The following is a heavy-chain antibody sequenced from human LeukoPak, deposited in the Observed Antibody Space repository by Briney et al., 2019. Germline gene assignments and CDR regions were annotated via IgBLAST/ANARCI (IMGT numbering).Heavy chain of an antibody. CDR1: GFTFSSYA. J-gene: IGHJ4*02. CDR2: ISYDGSNK. Sequence: GRSLRLSCAASGFTFSSYAMHWVRQAPGKGLEWVAVISYDGSNKYYADSVKGRFTISRDNSRNTLYLQMNSLRAEDTAVYYCARGWSVAAAVSYYFDYWGQGTLVTVSS. V-gene: IGHV3-30-3*01. D-gene: IGHD6-13*01. CDR3: ARGWSVAAAVSYYFDY.